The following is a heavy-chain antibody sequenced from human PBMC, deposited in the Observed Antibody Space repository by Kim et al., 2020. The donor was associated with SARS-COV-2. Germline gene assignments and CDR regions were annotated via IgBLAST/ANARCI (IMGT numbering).Heavy chain of an antibody. D-gene: IGHD3-3*01. Sequence: GGSLILSCAASGFTFSSYAMSWVRQAPGKGLEWVSTISGSGGSTYYADSVKGRFTISRDNSKNTLYLQMNSLRAEDTAVYYCAKDRVGVVTNFDYCGQGTLVALSS. CDR3: AKDRVGVVTNFDY. CDR2: ISGSGGST. CDR1: GFTFSSYA. J-gene: IGHJ4*02. V-gene: IGHV3-23*01.